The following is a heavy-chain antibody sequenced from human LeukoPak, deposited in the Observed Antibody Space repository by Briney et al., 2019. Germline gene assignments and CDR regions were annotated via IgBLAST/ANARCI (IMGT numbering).Heavy chain of an antibody. CDR1: GGSISSYY. D-gene: IGHD3-10*01. CDR2: INYSGST. Sequence: PSETLSLTCTVSGGSISSYYWSWIRQPPGKGLEWIGYINYSGSTYYNPSLKSRVTISVDTSKNHFSLNLNSVTAADTAVYYCARYGSGSTWFDPWGQGTLVTVSS. V-gene: IGHV4-59*06. J-gene: IGHJ5*02. CDR3: ARYGSGSTWFDP.